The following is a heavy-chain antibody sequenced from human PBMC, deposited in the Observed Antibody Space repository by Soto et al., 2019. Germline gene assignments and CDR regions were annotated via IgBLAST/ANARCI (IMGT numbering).Heavy chain of an antibody. CDR3: ASGGAGSGPFTWELPDH. CDR1: GNTFTYRY. D-gene: IGHD1-26*01. V-gene: IGHV1-45*02. J-gene: IGHJ4*02. Sequence: QMQLVQSGAEVKKTGSSVTVSCKALGNTFTYRYLHWVQQAPGQALEWMGWITPFSGDVHSAQKFQGGVTSTRDRSINTAYMRMSSLRSEDTAMYYCASGGAGSGPFTWELPDHWGQGTLVTVSS. CDR2: ITPFSGDV.